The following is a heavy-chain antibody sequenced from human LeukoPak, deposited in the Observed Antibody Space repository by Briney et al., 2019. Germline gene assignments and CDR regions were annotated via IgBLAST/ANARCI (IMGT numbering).Heavy chain of an antibody. V-gene: IGHV3-33*01. D-gene: IGHD2-15*01. Sequence: PGGSLRLSCAASGFTFSAYGFHWVRQAPGKGLEWVAVIWYDGSRTYYVDSVKGRFTIPRDDSKNTLYLQMSSLRAEDTAVYYCARDLCSTSSCYDYWGQGTLVTVSS. CDR3: ARDLCSTSSCYDY. CDR2: IWYDGSRT. CDR1: GFTFSAYG. J-gene: IGHJ4*02.